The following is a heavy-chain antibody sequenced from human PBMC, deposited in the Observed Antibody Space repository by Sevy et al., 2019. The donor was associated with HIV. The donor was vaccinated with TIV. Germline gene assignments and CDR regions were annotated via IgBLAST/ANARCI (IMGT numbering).Heavy chain of an antibody. J-gene: IGHJ4*02. D-gene: IGHD6-19*01. CDR3: ARESGSDWYLDY. CDR1: GFTLSNYA. Sequence: GGSLRLSCATSGFTLSNYAIHWVRQAPGKGLEWVASIFSDGINKYYADSVKGRFTISRDNSENTVYLQMNSLRVEDTAVYYCARESGSDWYLDYWGQGTLVTVSS. V-gene: IGHV3-33*01. CDR2: IFSDGINK.